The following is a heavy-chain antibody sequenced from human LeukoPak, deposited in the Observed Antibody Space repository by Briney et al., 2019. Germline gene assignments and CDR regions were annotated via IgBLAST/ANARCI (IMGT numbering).Heavy chain of an antibody. CDR3: ARKNTQDAFDI. V-gene: IGHV3-30-3*01. CDR2: ISYDGTNK. Sequence: GRSLRLSCAASGFSFSSYTMHWVRQAPGKGLEWVAVISYDGTNKFYADSVKGRFTISRDLSKNTLYLQMNSLRAEDTAVYFCARKNTQDAFDIWGQGTMVTVSS. D-gene: IGHD2-15*01. CDR1: GFSFSSYT. J-gene: IGHJ3*02.